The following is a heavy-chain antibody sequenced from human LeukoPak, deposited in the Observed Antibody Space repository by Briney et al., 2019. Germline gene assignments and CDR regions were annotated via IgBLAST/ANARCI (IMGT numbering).Heavy chain of an antibody. CDR2: IYHSGST. J-gene: IGHJ4*02. CDR1: VGSISSSNW. D-gene: IGHD5-12*01. Sequence: RPSGTLSLTCAVSVGSISSSNWWSWVRQPPGKGLEWIGEIYHSGSTNYNPSLKSRVTISVDKSKNQISLKLSSVTAADTAVYYCAREWSGYAGEEYWGQGTLVTVSS. V-gene: IGHV4-4*02. CDR3: AREWSGYAGEEY.